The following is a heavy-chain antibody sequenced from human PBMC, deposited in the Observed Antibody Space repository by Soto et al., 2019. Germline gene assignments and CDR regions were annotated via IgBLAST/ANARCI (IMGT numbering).Heavy chain of an antibody. D-gene: IGHD4-17*01. CDR2: ITDNGGST. J-gene: IGHJ4*02. Sequence: EAQLLESGGGLVQAGGSLRLSCAASGFTFSRDGMSWVRQAPGKGLEWVSLITDNGGSTYYADSVKGRFTISRDKTKNTLFLQMNSLRAEDTAVYYCAKERATTTAFDSWGQGALVTVSS. V-gene: IGHV3-23*01. CDR3: AKERATTTAFDS. CDR1: GFTFSRDG.